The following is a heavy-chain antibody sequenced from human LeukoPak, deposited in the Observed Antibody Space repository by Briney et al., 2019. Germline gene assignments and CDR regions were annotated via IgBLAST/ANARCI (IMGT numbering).Heavy chain of an antibody. CDR3: TSWGDTTAEYFQR. D-gene: IGHD2-21*02. CDR2: INSDGRDT. Sequence: GGSLRLSCVVSGFTFNRCWMNWVRQAPGKGLEWVAHINSDGRDTYYVDSVKGRFTISRDNAQNSMYLQMNSLRVEDTAVYYCTSWGDTTAEYFQRWGQGTLVTVSS. J-gene: IGHJ1*01. CDR1: GFTFNRCW. V-gene: IGHV3-7*01.